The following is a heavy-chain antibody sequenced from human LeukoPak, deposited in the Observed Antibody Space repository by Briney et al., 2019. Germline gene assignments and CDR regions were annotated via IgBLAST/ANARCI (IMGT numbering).Heavy chain of an antibody. J-gene: IGHJ4*02. CDR1: GFTVSSNY. V-gene: IGHV3-66*01. D-gene: IGHD3-3*01. CDR2: IYSGGST. CDR3: ARVRFLEWLLPDGDDH. Sequence: GGSLRLSCAASGFTVSSNYMSWVRQAPGKGLEWVSVIYSGGSTYYADSVKGRFTISRDNSKNTLYLQMNSLRAEDTAVYYCARVRFLEWLLPDGDDHWGQGTLVTVSS.